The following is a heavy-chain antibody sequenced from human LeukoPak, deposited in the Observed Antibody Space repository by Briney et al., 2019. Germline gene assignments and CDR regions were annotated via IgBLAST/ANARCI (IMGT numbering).Heavy chain of an antibody. V-gene: IGHV4-59*08. J-gene: IGHJ5*02. CDR1: GGSIRSYY. D-gene: IGHD3-3*01. CDR3: AKYDSRGWFDP. CDR2: IYSSGST. Sequence: PSETLSLTCAVSGGSIRSYYWSWIRQPPGKGLEWIGYIYSSGSTNYNPSLKSRVTISVDTSKNQFSLKLSSVTAADTAVYYCAKYDSRGWFDPWGQGTLVTVSS.